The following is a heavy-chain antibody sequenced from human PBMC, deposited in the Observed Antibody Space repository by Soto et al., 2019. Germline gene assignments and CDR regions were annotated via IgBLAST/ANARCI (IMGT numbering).Heavy chain of an antibody. J-gene: IGHJ4*02. Sequence: TDTLSLTCTVSGGSLSSISYYWVWLRQPPGKGLEWIGSIYYSGSTYYNPSLKSRVTISVDTSKNQFSLKLSSVTAADTAVYYCARQGLRGGYFDYWGQGTLVTVSS. V-gene: IGHV4-39*01. D-gene: IGHD4-17*01. CDR1: GGSLSSISYY. CDR2: IYYSGST. CDR3: ARQGLRGGYFDY.